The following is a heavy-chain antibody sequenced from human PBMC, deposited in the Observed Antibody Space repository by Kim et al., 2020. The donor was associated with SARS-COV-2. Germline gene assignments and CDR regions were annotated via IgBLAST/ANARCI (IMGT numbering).Heavy chain of an antibody. V-gene: IGHV3-48*04. Sequence: GGSLRLSCAAAGFNFSAYSMNWVRQAPGKGLEWVAYISSSTSIIYYADSVKGRFTISRDNAKNSLHLQMNSLRVEDTAVYFCAGTADYGDFWGELDSWGQGSVVTVSS. CDR3: AGTADYGDFWGELDS. CDR2: ISSSTSII. D-gene: IGHD4-17*01. CDR1: GFNFSAYS. J-gene: IGHJ5*01.